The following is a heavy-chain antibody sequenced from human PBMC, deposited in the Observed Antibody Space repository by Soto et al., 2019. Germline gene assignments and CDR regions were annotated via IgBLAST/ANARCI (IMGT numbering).Heavy chain of an antibody. J-gene: IGHJ5*02. V-gene: IGHV1-18*04. CDR3: ARGPRYCSTTTCFSGVTSFDP. CDR1: GYTFTSYG. CDR2: ISSYNGNT. Sequence: ASVKVSCKASGYTFTSYGISWVRQAPGQGLEWMGWISSYNGNTNYAQKVQGRVTLTTDTSTSTTYMELRSLRSDDTAVYYCARGPRYCSTTTCFSGVTSFDPWGQGTLVTVSS. D-gene: IGHD2-2*01.